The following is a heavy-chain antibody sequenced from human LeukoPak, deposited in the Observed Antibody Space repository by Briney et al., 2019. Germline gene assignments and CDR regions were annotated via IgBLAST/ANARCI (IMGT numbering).Heavy chain of an antibody. V-gene: IGHV1-46*01. CDR1: GYTFASYY. J-gene: IGHJ5*01. D-gene: IGHD4-17*01. CDR3: ARDRCGDFWFDF. CDR2: INPGGGTT. Sequence: ASVKVSCKAPGYTFASYYMHWVRQAPGQGLEWMGIINPGGGTTNYAQKFQGRVTMTRDTSTSTVYMELSSLRSEDTAVYYCARDRCGDFWFDFWGQGTLVTVSS.